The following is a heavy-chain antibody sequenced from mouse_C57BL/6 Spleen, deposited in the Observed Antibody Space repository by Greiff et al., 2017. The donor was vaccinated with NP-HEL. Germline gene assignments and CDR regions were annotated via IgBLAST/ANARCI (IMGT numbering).Heavy chain of an antibody. V-gene: IGHV1-80*01. CDR2: IYPGDGDT. CDR3: ARPACCSNSGFAY. J-gene: IGHJ3*01. Sequence: VQLQQSGAELVKPGASVKISCKASGYAFSSYWMNWVKQRPGKGLEWIGQIYPGDGDTNYNGKFKGKATLTADKSSSTAYMQLSSLTSEDSAVYFCARPACCSNSGFAYWGQGTLVTVSA. D-gene: IGHD2-5*01. CDR1: GYAFSSYW.